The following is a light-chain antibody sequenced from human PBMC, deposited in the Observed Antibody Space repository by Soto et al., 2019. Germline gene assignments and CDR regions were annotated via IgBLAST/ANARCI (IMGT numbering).Light chain of an antibody. CDR3: SSYTSSSTLYV. CDR1: SSDVGGYNY. Sequence: QSALAQPASVSGSPGQSITISCTGTSSDVGGYNYVSWYQQHPVKAPHLMIYEVSNRPSGVSNRFSGSKSGNTASLTISGLLADDEADYYCSSYTSSSTLYVFGTGTKVTVL. CDR2: EVS. V-gene: IGLV2-14*01. J-gene: IGLJ1*01.